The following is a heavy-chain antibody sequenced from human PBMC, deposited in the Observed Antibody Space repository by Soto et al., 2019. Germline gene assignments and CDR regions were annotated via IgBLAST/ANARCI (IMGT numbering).Heavy chain of an antibody. D-gene: IGHD3-16*01. CDR3: ARLYLAPPFTSLDH. J-gene: IGHJ4*02. CDR1: EFNFSNYW. V-gene: IGHV3-7*01. CDR2: IKKDGSEK. Sequence: VHLVESGGGLVQPGGSLRLSCAASEFNFSNYWLSWVRQAPGKGLEWVGHIKKDGSEKYYVGSVVGRFTISRDNAENSLYLQMNSLRAEDTAVSYCARLYLAPPFTSLDHWGQGTLVTVSS.